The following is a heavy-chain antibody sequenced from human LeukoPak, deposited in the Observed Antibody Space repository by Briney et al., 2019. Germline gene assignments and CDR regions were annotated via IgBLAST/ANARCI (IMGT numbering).Heavy chain of an antibody. J-gene: IGHJ1*01. CDR3: ARGDSSSRYFTLSEYFQH. D-gene: IGHD6-13*01. CDR2: MNPNSGNT. V-gene: IGHV1-8*01. CDR1: GYTFTSYD. Sequence: ASVKVCCKASGYTFTSYDINWVRQATGQGLEWMGWMNPNSGNTGYAQKFQGRVTMTRNTSISTAYMELSSLRSEDTAVYYCARGDSSSRYFTLSEYFQHWGQGTLVTVSS.